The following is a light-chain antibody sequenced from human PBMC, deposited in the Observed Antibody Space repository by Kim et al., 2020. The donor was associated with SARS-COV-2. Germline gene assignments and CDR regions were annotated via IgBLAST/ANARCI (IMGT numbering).Light chain of an antibody. Sequence: QSVLTQPPSASGTPGQRVTISCSGSSSNIGSNDVNWYQQLPGTAPRLLLYYDNQRPSGVPDRFSGSRSGTSASLTISGLQSEDEADYYCAAWDGSLNGHVVFGGGTQLTVL. J-gene: IGLJ2*01. CDR1: SSNIGSND. CDR2: YDN. V-gene: IGLV1-44*01. CDR3: AAWDGSLNGHVV.